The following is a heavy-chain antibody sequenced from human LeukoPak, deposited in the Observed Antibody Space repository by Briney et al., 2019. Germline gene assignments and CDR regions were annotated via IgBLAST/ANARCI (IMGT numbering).Heavy chain of an antibody. V-gene: IGHV3-48*02. D-gene: IGHD2-15*01. Sequence: GGSLRLSCAASGFTFSNAWMSWVRQAPGKGLEWVSYIGNSGGTIYHADSVKGRFTISRDNAKNSLYLQMNSLRDEDTAVYYCARLWGYCSGGSCYSTPYWGQGTLVTVSS. CDR2: IGNSGGTI. CDR3: ARLWGYCSGGSCYSTPY. J-gene: IGHJ4*02. CDR1: GFTFSNAW.